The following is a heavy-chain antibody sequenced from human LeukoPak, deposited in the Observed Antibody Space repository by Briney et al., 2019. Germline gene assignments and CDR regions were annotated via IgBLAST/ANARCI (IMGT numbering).Heavy chain of an antibody. CDR2: ISWNSGII. CDR3: AKPSYSSGWYAFDY. CDR1: GFTFDDYA. J-gene: IGHJ4*02. D-gene: IGHD6-19*01. Sequence: PGRSLRLSCAASGFTFDDYAMHWGRQAPGKGLEWVSGISWNSGIIGYADSVKGRFTISRDNAKNSLYLQMNSLRAEDTALYYCAKPSYSSGWYAFDYWGQGTLVTVSS. V-gene: IGHV3-9*01.